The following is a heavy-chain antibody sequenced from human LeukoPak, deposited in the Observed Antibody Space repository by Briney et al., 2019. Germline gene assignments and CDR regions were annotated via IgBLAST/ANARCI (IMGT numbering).Heavy chain of an antibody. CDR2: IRYDGSTK. D-gene: IGHD1-26*01. J-gene: IGHJ3*02. CDR1: GFAFNNYG. V-gene: IGHV3-30*02. Sequence: GGSLRLSCAASGFAFNNYGMHWVRQAPGKGLEWVAFIRYDGSTKYYADSVKGRFTISGDNAKNTLYLQMNSLRVDDTAVYYCARSGRGGAFDIWGQGTTVTVSS. CDR3: ARSGRGGAFDI.